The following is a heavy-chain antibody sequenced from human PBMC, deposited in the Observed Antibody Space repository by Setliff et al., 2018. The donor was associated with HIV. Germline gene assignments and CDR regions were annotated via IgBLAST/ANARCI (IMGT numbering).Heavy chain of an antibody. CDR2: VSYTGNT. J-gene: IGHJ5*01. D-gene: IGHD1-26*01. V-gene: IGHV4-31*03. CDR1: GGSVINDGYN. Sequence: PSETLSLTCNVSGGSVINDGYNWCWIRQRPGKGLQWIACVSYTGNTYHNPSLKSRLTILVHTSKSYFSLSLTSVTAADAAVYFCAREVLPVIGGRGWFDPWGQGTLVTVS. CDR3: AREVLPVIGGRGWFDP.